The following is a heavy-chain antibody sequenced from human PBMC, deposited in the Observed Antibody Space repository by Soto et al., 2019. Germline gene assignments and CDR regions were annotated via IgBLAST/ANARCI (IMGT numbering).Heavy chain of an antibody. Sequence: GGSLRLSCAASGFTFNSYAMSWVRQAPGKGLEWVSSISDSGGNTYYADSVKGRFTISRDNSKNTLYLQMNSLRAEDTAIYYCAKDPPIPTLTIPRFYYYVMDVWGQGTTVTVSS. J-gene: IGHJ6*02. CDR3: AKDPPIPTLTIPRFYYYVMDV. CDR1: GFTFNSYA. V-gene: IGHV3-23*01. D-gene: IGHD2-21*01. CDR2: ISDSGGNT.